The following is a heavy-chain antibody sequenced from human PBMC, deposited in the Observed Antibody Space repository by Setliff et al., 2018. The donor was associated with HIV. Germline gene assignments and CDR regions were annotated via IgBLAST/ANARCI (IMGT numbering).Heavy chain of an antibody. J-gene: IGHJ4*02. CDR2: IYYSGNT. D-gene: IGHD3-10*01. V-gene: IGHV4-39*07. CDR1: GGSISSSSYY. CDR3: VREGVRRGLGSGSFRYRAYYFDQ. Sequence: SETLSLTCTVSGGSISSSSYYWGWIRQPPGKGLEWIGSIYYSGNTYFSPSLKSRITISVDASKNQFSLNLRSVTAADTAVYYCVREGVRRGLGSGSFRYRAYYFDQWGQGTLVTVSS.